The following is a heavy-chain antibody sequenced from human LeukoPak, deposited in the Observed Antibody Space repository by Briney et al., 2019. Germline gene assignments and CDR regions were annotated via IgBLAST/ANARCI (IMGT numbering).Heavy chain of an antibody. Sequence: GASVKVSCKASGFTFTSSAMQWVRQARGQRLEWIGWIVVGSGNTNYAQKFQERVTITRDMSTSTAYMELSSLRSEDTAVYYCAAGYSYGQHDAFDIWGQGTMVTVSS. CDR3: AAGYSYGQHDAFDI. D-gene: IGHD5-18*01. V-gene: IGHV1-58*02. CDR1: GFTFTSSA. CDR2: IVVGSGNT. J-gene: IGHJ3*02.